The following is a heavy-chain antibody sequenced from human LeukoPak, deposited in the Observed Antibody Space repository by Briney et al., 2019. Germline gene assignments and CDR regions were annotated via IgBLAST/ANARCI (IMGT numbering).Heavy chain of an antibody. CDR3: ARAYDSGCNY. D-gene: IGHD6-19*01. V-gene: IGHV1-8*02. CDR2: ANPGSGNT. J-gene: IGHJ4*02. Sequence: GASVKVSCKASGYTFTGYYMHWVRQAPGQGLEWMGRANPGSGNTGYAQKFQGRVTMTRDTSTTTAYMELSSLRSEDTAVYYCARAYDSGCNYWGQGTLVTVSS. CDR1: GYTFTGYY.